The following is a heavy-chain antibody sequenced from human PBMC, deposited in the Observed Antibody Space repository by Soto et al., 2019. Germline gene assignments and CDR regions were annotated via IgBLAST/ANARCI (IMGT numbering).Heavy chain of an antibody. CDR3: ALGRQWLIDY. J-gene: IGHJ4*02. CDR1: GFTVSSNY. D-gene: IGHD6-19*01. Sequence: SGGSLRLSCAASGFTVSSNYMSWVRQAPGKGLEWVSVIYSGGSTYYADSVKGGFTISRDNSKNTLYLQMNSLRAEDTAVYYCALGRQWLIDYWGKGTLVTVSS. CDR2: IYSGGST. V-gene: IGHV3-66*01.